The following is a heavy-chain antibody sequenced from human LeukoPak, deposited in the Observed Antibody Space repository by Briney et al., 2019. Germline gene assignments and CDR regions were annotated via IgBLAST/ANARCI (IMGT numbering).Heavy chain of an antibody. V-gene: IGHV3-66*01. Sequence: TGGSLRLSCAASGFTVSSNYMSWVRQAPGKGLEWVSVIYRGGSTYYADSVKGRFTISRDNSKNTLYLQMNSLRAEDTAVYYCARDSSVVVAATQDYYYGMDVWGQGTTVTVSS. CDR1: GFTVSSNY. CDR2: IYRGGST. J-gene: IGHJ6*02. D-gene: IGHD2-15*01. CDR3: ARDSSVVVAATQDYYYGMDV.